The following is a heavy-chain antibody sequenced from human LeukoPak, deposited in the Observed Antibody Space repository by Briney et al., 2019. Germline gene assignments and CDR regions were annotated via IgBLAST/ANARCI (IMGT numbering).Heavy chain of an antibody. V-gene: IGHV4-4*02. CDR3: ARGDARDSGYDSVAFDI. J-gene: IGHJ3*02. CDR2: IYHRGST. D-gene: IGHD5-12*01. Sequence: SGTLSLTCAVSGGSISSSNWWSWVRQPPGKGLEWIGEIYHRGSTNYNPSLKSRVTISVDKSKNQFSLKLSSVTAADTAVYYCARGDARDSGYDSVAFDIWGQGTMVTVTS. CDR1: GGSISSSNW.